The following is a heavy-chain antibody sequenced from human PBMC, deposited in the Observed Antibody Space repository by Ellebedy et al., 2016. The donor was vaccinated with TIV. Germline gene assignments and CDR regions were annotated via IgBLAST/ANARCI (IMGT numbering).Heavy chain of an antibody. J-gene: IGHJ4*02. CDR1: GFIFDDYA. CDR3: TTFPLPRGLEQLAEY. D-gene: IGHD3/OR15-3a*01. Sequence: PGGSLRLSCTASGFIFDDYAMHWVRQAPGKGLEWVSSISWNSGNIDYADSVKGRFSISSDNSKNTLDLQMNRLRAEDTAVYYCTTFPLPRGLEQLAEYWGQGTLVTVSS. V-gene: IGHV3-9*01. CDR2: ISWNSGNI.